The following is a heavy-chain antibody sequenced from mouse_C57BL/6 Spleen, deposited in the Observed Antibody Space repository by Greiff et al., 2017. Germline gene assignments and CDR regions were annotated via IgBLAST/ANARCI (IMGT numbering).Heavy chain of an antibody. CDR3: ARNYVNLYAMDY. Sequence: VKLVESGPGLVAPSQSLSITCTVSGFSLTSYAISWVRQPPGKGLEWLGVIGTGGGTIDNSALKSRLSISKDNSKSQVFLKMNSLQTDDTARYYCARNYVNLYAMDYWGQGTSVTVSS. D-gene: IGHD2-1*01. CDR2: IGTGGGT. CDR1: GFSLTSYA. V-gene: IGHV2-9-1*01. J-gene: IGHJ4*01.